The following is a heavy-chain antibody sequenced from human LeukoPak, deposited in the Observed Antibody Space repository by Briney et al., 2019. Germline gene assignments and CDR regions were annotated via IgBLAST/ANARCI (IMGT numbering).Heavy chain of an antibody. CDR1: GGSFSGYY. D-gene: IGHD6-13*01. CDR3: ARPSAGGSIDY. V-gene: IGHV4-34*01. J-gene: IGHJ4*02. Sequence: SETLSLTCGVYGGSFSGYYWSWIRQPPSKGLEWIGEISHSGITNYNPSLKSRVTISVDTSKRQFSLNLSSVTAADTAVYYCARPSAGGSIDYWGQGTLVTVSS. CDR2: ISHSGIT.